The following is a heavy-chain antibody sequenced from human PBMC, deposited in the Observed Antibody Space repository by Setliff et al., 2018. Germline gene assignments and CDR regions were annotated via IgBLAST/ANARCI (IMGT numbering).Heavy chain of an antibody. CDR3: ATTTLGRYCSGGNCYFGY. V-gene: IGHV4-61*10. CDR1: GASITSGGFY. J-gene: IGHJ4*02. CDR2: IYSSGST. Sequence: SETLSLTCSVSGASITSGGFYWTWIRQPAGKGLEWIGYIYSSGSTHYNPSLKSRVTISVDTSKNQFSLKLTSVTAADTAVYYCATTTLGRYCSGGNCYFGYWGRGTLVTVSS. D-gene: IGHD2-15*01.